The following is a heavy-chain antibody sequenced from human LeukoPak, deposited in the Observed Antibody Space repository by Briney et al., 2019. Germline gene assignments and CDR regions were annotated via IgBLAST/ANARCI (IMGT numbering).Heavy chain of an antibody. CDR2: INAGNGNT. V-gene: IGHV1-3*01. Sequence: ASVKVSCKASGYTFTSYAMHWVRQAPGQRLEWMGWINAGNGNTKYSQKFQGRVTITRDTSASTAYMELSSLRSEDTDVYYCARESWGGYSSGWYGYWGQGTLVTVSS. D-gene: IGHD6-19*01. CDR1: GYTFTSYA. CDR3: ARESWGGYSSGWYGY. J-gene: IGHJ4*02.